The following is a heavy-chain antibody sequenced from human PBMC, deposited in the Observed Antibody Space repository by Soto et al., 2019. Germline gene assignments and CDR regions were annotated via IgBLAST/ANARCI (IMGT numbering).Heavy chain of an antibody. CDR3: AKTEYSSSSGPPFRF. V-gene: IGHV3-23*01. D-gene: IGHD6-6*01. CDR1: GFTFSSYA. J-gene: IGHJ4*02. Sequence: GGSLRLSCAASGFTFSSYAMSWVRQAPGKGLEWVSAICGGGGSTYYADSVKGRFTISRDNSKNTLYLQMNSLRAEDTAAYYCAKTEYSSSSGPPFRFWGQGTLVTVSS. CDR2: ICGGGGST.